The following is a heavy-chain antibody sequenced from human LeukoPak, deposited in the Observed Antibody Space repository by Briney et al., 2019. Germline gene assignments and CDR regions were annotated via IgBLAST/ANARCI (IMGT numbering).Heavy chain of an antibody. CDR2: IRYDGSTQ. Sequence: GGSLRLSCAASGFTFSSYNMNWVRQAPGKGLEWVAFIRYDGSTQHYADSVKGRFTISRDNSKNMLFLQMNSLRPEDTAVYYCAKGLDYSWDYWGQGTLVSVSS. D-gene: IGHD3-16*01. J-gene: IGHJ4*02. CDR1: GFTFSSYN. V-gene: IGHV3-30*02. CDR3: AKGLDYSWDY.